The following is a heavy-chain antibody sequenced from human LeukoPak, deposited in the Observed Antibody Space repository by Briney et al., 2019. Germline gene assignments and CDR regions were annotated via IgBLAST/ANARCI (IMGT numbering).Heavy chain of an antibody. Sequence: GGSLRLSCAASGFTVSSNYMSWVRQAPGKGLEWVSVIYSGGSTYYADSVKGRFTISRDNSKNTLYLQMNSLRAEDTAVYYCARDSFLRLRRGGWYAFDIWGQGTMVTVSS. CDR1: GFTVSSNY. V-gene: IGHV3-53*01. CDR2: IYSGGST. J-gene: IGHJ3*02. D-gene: IGHD5-12*01. CDR3: ARDSFLRLRRGGWYAFDI.